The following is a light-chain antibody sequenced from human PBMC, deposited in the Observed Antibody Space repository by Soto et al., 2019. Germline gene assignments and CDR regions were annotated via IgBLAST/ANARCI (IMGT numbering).Light chain of an antibody. V-gene: IGKV1-5*01. Sequence: DIQMTQSPSTLSASVGDRVTITCRASQSISSWLAWYQQKPGKAPKLLIYDASSLKSGVPSRFSGSGSGTEFTLTISSLQPDDFATYYCQQYNSYSSITFGPGTKVDIK. CDR2: DAS. CDR3: QQYNSYSSIT. CDR1: QSISSW. J-gene: IGKJ3*01.